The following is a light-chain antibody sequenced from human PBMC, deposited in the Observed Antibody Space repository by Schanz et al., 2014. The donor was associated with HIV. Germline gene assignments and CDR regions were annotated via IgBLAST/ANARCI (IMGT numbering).Light chain of an antibody. J-gene: IGLJ2*01. CDR3: QSSDSSLSAVV. CDR1: SRDVGGYNY. V-gene: IGLV2-8*01. CDR2: EVS. Sequence: QSALTQPPSASGSPGQSVTISCTGTSRDVGGYNYVSWYQQHPGKAPKLMIYEVSKRPSGVPDRFSGSKSGNTASLTVSGLQAGDEADYYCQSSDSSLSAVVFGGGTKLTVL.